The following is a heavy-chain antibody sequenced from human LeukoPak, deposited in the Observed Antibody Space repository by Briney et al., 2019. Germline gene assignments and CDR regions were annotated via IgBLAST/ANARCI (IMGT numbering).Heavy chain of an antibody. V-gene: IGHV4-38-2*02. D-gene: IGHD3-10*01. CDR3: ARDGGI. CDR2: IYHSGST. J-gene: IGHJ3*02. CDR1: GYSISSGYY. Sequence: SETLSLTCTVSGYSISSGYYWGWIRQPPGKGLEWIGSIYHSGSTYYNPSLKSRVTISVATSKNQFSLKLSSVTAADTAVYYCARDGGIWGQGTMVTVSS.